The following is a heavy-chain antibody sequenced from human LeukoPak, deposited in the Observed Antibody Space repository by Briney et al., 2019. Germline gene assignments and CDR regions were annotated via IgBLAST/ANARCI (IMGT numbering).Heavy chain of an antibody. V-gene: IGHV1-18*01. Sequence: GASVKVSCKASGYTFTSYGISWVRQAPGQGLEWMGWIGAYNGNTNYAQKLQGRVTMTTDTSTSTAYMELRSLRSDDTAVYYCARDRGSYCGGDCHFDYWGQGTLVTVSS. CDR2: IGAYNGNT. CDR3: ARDRGSYCGGDCHFDY. J-gene: IGHJ4*02. D-gene: IGHD2-21*02. CDR1: GYTFTSYG.